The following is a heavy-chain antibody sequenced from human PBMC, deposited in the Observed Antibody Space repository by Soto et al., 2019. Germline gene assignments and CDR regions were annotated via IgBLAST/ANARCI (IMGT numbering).Heavy chain of an antibody. J-gene: IGHJ4*02. D-gene: IGHD3-10*01. V-gene: IGHV3-72*01. Sequence: EVQLVESGGGLVQPGGSLRLSCAGSGVTFSDHSMDWVRQAPGKGLEWVGRSRNKVNGYTTEYAASVKGRFTISRDDSKNSLFLQMNSLKTEDTAVYYCAALVRGVTGADYWGKGTLATVSS. CDR2: SRNKVNGYTT. CDR3: AALVRGVTGADY. CDR1: GVTFSDHS.